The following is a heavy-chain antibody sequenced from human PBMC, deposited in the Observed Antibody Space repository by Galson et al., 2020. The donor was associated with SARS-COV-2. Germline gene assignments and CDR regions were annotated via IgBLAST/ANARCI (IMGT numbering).Heavy chain of an antibody. D-gene: IGHD6-13*01. CDR3: AKDIYGIAAAGYFDY. Sequence: SLKISCAASGFTFDDYAMHWVRQAPGKGLEWVSGISWNSGSIGYADSVKGRFTISRDNAKNSLYLQMNSLRAEDTALYYCAKDIYGIAAAGYFDYWGQGTLVTVSS. V-gene: IGHV3-9*01. J-gene: IGHJ4*02. CDR2: ISWNSGSI. CDR1: GFTFDDYA.